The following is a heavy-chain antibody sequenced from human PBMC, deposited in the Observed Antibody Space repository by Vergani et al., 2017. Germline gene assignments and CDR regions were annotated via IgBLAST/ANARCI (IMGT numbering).Heavy chain of an antibody. CDR2: IQYDGSDI. Sequence: QVQLVESGGGVVQPGGSLRLSCVASGFSVRNSGMHWVRQTPGKGLEWVAFIQYDGSDIFYADFVEGRFTISRDNSKNSLYLQMRSLRFDDTAVYYCANDVSANRIRGWLDDWGQGALVTVSS. V-gene: IGHV3-30*02. CDR3: ANDVSANRIRGWLDD. D-gene: IGHD3-10*01. J-gene: IGHJ4*02. CDR1: GFSVRNSG.